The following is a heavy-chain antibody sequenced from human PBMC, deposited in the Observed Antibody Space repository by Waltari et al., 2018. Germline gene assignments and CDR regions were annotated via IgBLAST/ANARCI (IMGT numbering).Heavy chain of an antibody. CDR3: ARVLYSSYYH. Sequence: EVQLVESGGGLVQPGGSLRLSCEASGFTFSSYWMSWVRQAPGKGLGWVANIKQDGSEKYYVDSVKGRFTVSRDNAKNSLYLQMNSLRAEDTAVYYCARVLYSSYYHWGQGTLVTVSS. CDR1: GFTFSSYW. J-gene: IGHJ4*02. CDR2: IKQDGSEK. D-gene: IGHD6-6*01. V-gene: IGHV3-7*01.